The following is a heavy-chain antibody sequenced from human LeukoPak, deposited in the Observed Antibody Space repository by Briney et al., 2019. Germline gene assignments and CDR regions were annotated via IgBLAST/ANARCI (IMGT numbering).Heavy chain of an antibody. J-gene: IGHJ3*02. CDR3: TRDRGYSSGWYTDAFDI. V-gene: IGHV3-49*04. CDR1: GFTFGDYA. CDR2: IRSNAYGGTT. D-gene: IGHD6-19*01. Sequence: GGSLRLSCTASGFTFGDYAMSWVRQAPGKGLQWVGYIRSNAYGGTTEYAASVKGRFTISRDDSKGIAYLQMNSLKTEDTAVYYCTRDRGYSSGWYTDAFDIWGQGTMVTVSS.